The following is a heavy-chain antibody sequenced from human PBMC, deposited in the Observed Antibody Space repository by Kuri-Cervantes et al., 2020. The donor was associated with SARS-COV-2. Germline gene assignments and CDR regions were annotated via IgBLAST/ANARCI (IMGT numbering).Heavy chain of an antibody. CDR3: ARVMRKGYSYGQRPFDY. Sequence: ESLKISCTVSGGSVSSYYWSWIRQPAGKGLEWIGRIYTSGSTNYNPSLKSRVTMSVDTSKNQFSLKLSSVTAADTAVYYCARVMRKGYSYGQRPFDYWGQGTLVTVSS. CDR2: IYTSGST. CDR1: GGSVSSYY. D-gene: IGHD5-18*01. V-gene: IGHV4-4*07. J-gene: IGHJ4*02.